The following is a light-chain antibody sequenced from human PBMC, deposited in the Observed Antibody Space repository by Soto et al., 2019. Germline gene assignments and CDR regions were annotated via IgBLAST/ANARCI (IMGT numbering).Light chain of an antibody. CDR2: SNN. J-gene: IGLJ1*01. Sequence: QSVLTQPPSASGTPGQRVTISFSGNSSNIGSNTVNWYQQLPGTAPKLLIYSNNQRPSGAPDRVSGSKSGTSASLAISGLQSEDDSYYYCAACDDYLLSFYVFGTGTILTV. V-gene: IGLV1-44*01. CDR3: AACDDYLLSFYV. CDR1: SSNIGSNT.